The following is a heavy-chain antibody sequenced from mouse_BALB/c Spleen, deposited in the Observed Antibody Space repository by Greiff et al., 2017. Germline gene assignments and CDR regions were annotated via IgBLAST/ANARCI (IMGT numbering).Heavy chain of an antibody. CDR2: IWAGGST. J-gene: IGHJ3*01. CDR3: ASDGYYEFAY. D-gene: IGHD2-3*01. V-gene: IGHV2-9*02. Sequence: VKLVESGPGLVAPSQSLSITCTVSGFSLTSYGVHWVRQPPGKGLEWLGVIWAGGSTNYNSALMSRLSISKDNSKSQVFLKMNSLQTDDTAMYYCASDGYYEFAYWGQGTLVTVSA. CDR1: GFSLTSYG.